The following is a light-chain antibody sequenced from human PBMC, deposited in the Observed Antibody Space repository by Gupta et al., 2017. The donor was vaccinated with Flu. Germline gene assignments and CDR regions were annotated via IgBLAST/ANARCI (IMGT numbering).Light chain of an antibody. J-gene: IGKJ1*01. V-gene: IGKV2-28*01. CDR3: MQYVRIPT. Sequence: VTQGEPACISCRSSESRLQSNGYTYLAWYRQKPGQAPQLLIYWGSKRASGVPDRFSGSGSGTDFTLKISRVEAEDVGVYYCMQYVRIPTFGQGTKVEIK. CDR1: ESRLQSNGYTY. CDR2: WGS.